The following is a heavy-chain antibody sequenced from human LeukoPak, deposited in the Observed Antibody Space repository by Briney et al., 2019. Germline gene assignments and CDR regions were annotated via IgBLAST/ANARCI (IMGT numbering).Heavy chain of an antibody. V-gene: IGHV1-2*06. D-gene: IGHD6-19*01. Sequence: WASVKVSCKASGYTFTGYYMHWVRQAPGQGLEWMGRINPNSGGTNYAQKFQGRVTMTRDTSISTAYMELSRLRSDDTAVYYCARDRYSSGWYFSFTDYYYYYGMDVWGQGTTVTVSS. CDR1: GYTFTGYY. J-gene: IGHJ6*02. CDR2: INPNSGGT. CDR3: ARDRYSSGWYFSFTDYYYYYGMDV.